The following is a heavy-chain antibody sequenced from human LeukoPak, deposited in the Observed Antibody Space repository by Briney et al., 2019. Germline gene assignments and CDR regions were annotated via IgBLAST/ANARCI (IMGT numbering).Heavy chain of an antibody. Sequence: GGSLRLSCAASGFTFSGSSMHWVRQASGKGQEWVGRIRSKASSYATVYGASVKGRFTISRDDAKNTAYLQMNSLKTEDTAVYYCTRPRDGYNSGAFDIWGQGTMVTVSS. D-gene: IGHD5-24*01. V-gene: IGHV3-73*01. CDR3: TRPRDGYNSGAFDI. CDR1: GFTFSGSS. CDR2: IRSKASSYAT. J-gene: IGHJ3*02.